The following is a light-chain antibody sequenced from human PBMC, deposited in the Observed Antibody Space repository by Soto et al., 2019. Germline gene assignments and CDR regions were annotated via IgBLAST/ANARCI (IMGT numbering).Light chain of an antibody. J-gene: IGKJ1*01. CDR3: QQYNSWPRT. CDR1: QGIKNY. CDR2: GAS. Sequence: EIVMTQSPVTLSVSPGERATLSCRASQGIKNYLAWFQQKPGQAPRLLVYGASTRATTIPARFSGSGSGTEFTLSISSLQSEDFAVDYCQQYNSWPRTFGQGTKVETK. V-gene: IGKV3-15*01.